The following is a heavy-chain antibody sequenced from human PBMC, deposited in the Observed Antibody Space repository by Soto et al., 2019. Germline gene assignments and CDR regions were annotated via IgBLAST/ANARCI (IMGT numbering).Heavy chain of an antibody. Sequence: QVQLVQSGAEVKKPGASVKVSCKASGYSFSTYDSNWVRQAAGQGLEWMGWVNPKSGNTDYAQRFRGRVTMTSNTSISTAYMEMSALTPEDTAVYYCARPYCDSTSCYTDWFDPWGQGTLVTVSS. CDR3: ARPYCDSTSCYTDWFDP. V-gene: IGHV1-8*01. CDR2: VNPKSGNT. J-gene: IGHJ5*02. D-gene: IGHD2-2*02. CDR1: GYSFSTYD.